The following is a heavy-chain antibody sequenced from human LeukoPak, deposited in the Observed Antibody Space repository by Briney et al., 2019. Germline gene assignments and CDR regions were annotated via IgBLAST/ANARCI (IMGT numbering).Heavy chain of an antibody. J-gene: IGHJ4*02. V-gene: IGHV3-48*03. D-gene: IGHD5-18*01. CDR2: ISSSGNTI. CDR3: ARAPGYSYGYSLDY. CDR1: GFTISSNY. Sequence: GGSLRLSCAASGFTISSNYMNWVRQAPGKGLEWVSYISSSGNTISYADSVKGRFTISRDNAKNSLYLQMNSLRAEDTAVYYCARAPGYSYGYSLDYWGQGTLVTVSS.